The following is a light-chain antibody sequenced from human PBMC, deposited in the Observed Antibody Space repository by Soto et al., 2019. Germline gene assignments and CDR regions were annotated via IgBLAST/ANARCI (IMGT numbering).Light chain of an antibody. V-gene: IGLV1-40*01. CDR3: QSYDSSLSVV. Sequence: QLVLTQPPSVSGAPGQRVTISCTGSSSKIGAGYDVHWYQQFLGTAPKLLIYGNSNRPSGVPDRFSGSKSGTSASLAITGLQAEDEADYYCQSYDSSLSVVFGGGTKVTVL. J-gene: IGLJ2*01. CDR1: SSKIGAGYD. CDR2: GNS.